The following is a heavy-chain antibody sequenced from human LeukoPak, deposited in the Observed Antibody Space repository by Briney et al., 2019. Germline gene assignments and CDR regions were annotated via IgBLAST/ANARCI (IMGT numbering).Heavy chain of an antibody. CDR3: ASGIAAAGWYYFDF. J-gene: IGHJ4*02. Sequence: SETLSLTCSVSGGSISSYYWSWIRQPAGKGLEWIGRIYASGNTNYNPSLKSRVTMSVDTSKNQFSLRLTSVTAADTAVYYCASGIAAAGWYYFDFWGQGALVTVSS. D-gene: IGHD6-13*01. V-gene: IGHV4-4*07. CDR1: GGSISSYY. CDR2: IYASGNT.